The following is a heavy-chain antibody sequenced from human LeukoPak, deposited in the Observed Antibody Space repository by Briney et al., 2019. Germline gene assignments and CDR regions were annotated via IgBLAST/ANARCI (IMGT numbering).Heavy chain of an antibody. CDR3: AKSVDTAMVMMSAFDI. J-gene: IGHJ3*02. Sequence: QPGGSLRLSCAASGFTFSSYAMSWVRQAPGKGLEWVSAISGSGGSTYYADSVKGRFTISRDNSKNTLYLQMNSLRAEDTAVYYCAKSVDTAMVMMSAFDIWGQGTMVTVSS. V-gene: IGHV3-23*01. CDR2: ISGSGGST. D-gene: IGHD5-18*01. CDR1: GFTFSSYA.